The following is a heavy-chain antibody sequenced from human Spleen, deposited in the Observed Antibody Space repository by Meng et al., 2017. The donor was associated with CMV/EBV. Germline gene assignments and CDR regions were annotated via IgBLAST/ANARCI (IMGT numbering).Heavy chain of an antibody. J-gene: IGHJ6*02. CDR3: AKDRVAGNYYHYYGMDV. D-gene: IGHD6-19*01. CDR1: GFTFDDYA. Sequence: GGSLRLSCAASGFTFDDYAMHWVRQAPGKGLEWVSLISWDGGSTYYADSVKGRFTISRDNSKNSLYLQMNSLRPEDAALYYCAKDRVAGNYYHYYGMDVWGQGTTVTVSS. V-gene: IGHV3-43D*03. CDR2: ISWDGGST.